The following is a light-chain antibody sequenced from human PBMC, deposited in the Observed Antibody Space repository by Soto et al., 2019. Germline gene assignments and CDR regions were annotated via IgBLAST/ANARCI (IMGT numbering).Light chain of an antibody. CDR1: SSNIGAGYE. Sequence: QSVLTQPPSVSEAPGQRVTISCTGSSSNIGAGYEAHWYQQVPGTAPKLLIYENNNRPSGVPDRFAGSNSGTSASLAITGLQDEDEAEYYCQTYDSSQSGYVFGTGTKVTVL. J-gene: IGLJ1*01. CDR3: QTYDSSQSGYV. V-gene: IGLV1-40*01. CDR2: ENN.